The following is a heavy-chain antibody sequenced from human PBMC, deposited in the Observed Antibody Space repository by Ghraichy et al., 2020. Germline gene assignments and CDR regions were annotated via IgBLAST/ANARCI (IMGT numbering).Heavy chain of an antibody. CDR2: IYYSGST. CDR3: ARWYYYDSSGYSTNYGMDV. Sequence: LNISCTVSGGSISSGDYYWSWIRQPPGKGLEWIGYIYYSGSTYYNPSLKSRVTISVDTSKNQFSLKLSSVTAADTAVYYCARWYYYDSSGYSTNYGMDVWGQGTTVTVSS. D-gene: IGHD3-22*01. J-gene: IGHJ6*02. CDR1: GGSISSGDYY. V-gene: IGHV4-30-4*01.